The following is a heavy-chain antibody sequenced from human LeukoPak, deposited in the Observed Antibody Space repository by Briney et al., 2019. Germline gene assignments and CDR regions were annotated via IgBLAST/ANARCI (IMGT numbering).Heavy chain of an antibody. CDR2: IYHSGST. J-gene: IGHJ4*02. CDR3: ARGDDYKSTLFDY. D-gene: IGHD5-12*01. V-gene: IGHV4-30-2*01. Sequence: SETLSLTCAVSGGSISSGGYSWSWIRQPPGKGLEWIGYIYHSGSTYYNPSLKSRVTISVDRSKNQFSLKLSSATAADTAVYYCARGDDYKSTLFDYWGQGTLVTVSS. CDR1: GGSISSGGYS.